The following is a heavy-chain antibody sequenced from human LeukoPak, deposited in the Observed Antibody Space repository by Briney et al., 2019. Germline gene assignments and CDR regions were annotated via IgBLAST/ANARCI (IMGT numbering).Heavy chain of an antibody. CDR1: GFTFSSYE. CDR2: ISSSGSSK. Sequence: PGGSLRLSCVASGFTFSSYEMNWVRQAPGKGLEWVSYISSSGSSKHYADSVKGRFTISRDNANNSLFLQMNSLRAEDTAVYYCAREGGSVDWFDPWGQGTLVTVSS. CDR3: AREGGSVDWFDP. D-gene: IGHD1-26*01. J-gene: IGHJ5*02. V-gene: IGHV3-48*03.